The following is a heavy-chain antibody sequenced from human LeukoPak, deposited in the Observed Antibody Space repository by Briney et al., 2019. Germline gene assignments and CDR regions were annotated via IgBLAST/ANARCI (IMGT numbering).Heavy chain of an antibody. CDR1: GYSISSGYY. D-gene: IGHD6-13*01. V-gene: IGHV4-38-2*02. J-gene: IGHJ6*02. Sequence: SETLSLTCTVSGYSISSGYYWGWIRQPPGKGLEWIGSIYHSGSTYYNPSLKSRVTISVDTSKNQFSLKLSSVTAADTAVYYCGRGGSTGDYYYYGMDVWGQGTTVTVSS. CDR3: GRGGSTGDYYYYGMDV. CDR2: IYHSGST.